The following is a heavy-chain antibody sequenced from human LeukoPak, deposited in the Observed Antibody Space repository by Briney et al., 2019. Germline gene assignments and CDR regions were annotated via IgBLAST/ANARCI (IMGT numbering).Heavy chain of an antibody. Sequence: ASVKVSCKASGYTFANYYMYWVRQAPGQRLEWMGAIDPNGGRTSYAQKFQDRVTMTRDTSTTTVYMDLSSLRSEDTAVYYCARGSYISGQRGPNDCWGQETPVTVSS. D-gene: IGHD6-19*01. CDR3: ARGSYISGQRGPNDC. CDR1: GYTFANYY. CDR2: IDPNGGRT. V-gene: IGHV1-46*01. J-gene: IGHJ4*02.